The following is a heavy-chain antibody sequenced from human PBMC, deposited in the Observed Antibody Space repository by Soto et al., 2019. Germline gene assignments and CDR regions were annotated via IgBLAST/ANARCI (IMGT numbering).Heavy chain of an antibody. V-gene: IGHV3-30-3*01. CDR2: ISYDGSNK. J-gene: IGHJ4*02. CDR1: GFTFSGYA. D-gene: IGHD3-9*01. CDR3: ARDQYDILTGPNY. Sequence: QVQLVESGGGVVQPGRSLRLSCAASGFTFSGYAMHWVRQAPGKGLEWVAVISYDGSNKYYADSVKGRFTIARDNSKNTLYLQMNGLRPEDEAVYYCARDQYDILTGPNYWGQGTLVTVSS.